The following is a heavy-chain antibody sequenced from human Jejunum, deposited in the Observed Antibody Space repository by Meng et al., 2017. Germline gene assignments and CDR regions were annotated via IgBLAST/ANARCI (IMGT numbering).Heavy chain of an antibody. CDR1: GDSISSTSW. J-gene: IGHJ4*02. CDR2: IYHSGRS. V-gene: IGHV4-4*02. D-gene: IGHD3-16*01. Sequence: QVPLQESGPGLGKPSGTLSLTCEVSGDSISSTSWWDWLRQPPGKGLEWIGEIYHSGRSNFIPSLKSRVSISLDESKNQFSLTLNSVTAADTAVYYCARGVGDIRFGFDYWGQGILVTVSS. CDR3: ARGVGDIRFGFDY.